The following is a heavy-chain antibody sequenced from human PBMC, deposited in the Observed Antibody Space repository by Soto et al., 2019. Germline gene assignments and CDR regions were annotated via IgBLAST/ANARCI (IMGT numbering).Heavy chain of an antibody. D-gene: IGHD3-10*01. CDR1: GFTFSNYA. Sequence: EVQLLESGGDLVQPGGSLRLSCAASGFTFSNYAMSWVRQAPGKGLEWVSCISGSAGGTYYAYSVKGRFIISRDNSRNTLHLPMSSLRAEDTAIYYCAKSRGSGTYFNPSEALDIWGQGTVVTVSS. CDR2: ISGSAGGT. J-gene: IGHJ3*02. V-gene: IGHV3-23*01. CDR3: AKSRGSGTYFNPSEALDI.